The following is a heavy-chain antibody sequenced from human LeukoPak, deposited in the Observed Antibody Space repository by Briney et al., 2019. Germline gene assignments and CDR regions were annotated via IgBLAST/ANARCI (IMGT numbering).Heavy chain of an antibody. CDR1: GYTFTSYG. V-gene: IGHV1-18*01. D-gene: IGHD5-24*01. Sequence: ASVKVSCKASGYTFTSYGISWVRQAPGQGLEWMGWISAYNGNTNYAQKLQGRVTMTTDTSTSTAYMELRSLRSDDTAVCYCARDRDGYNFFDYWGQGTLVTVSS. J-gene: IGHJ4*02. CDR2: ISAYNGNT. CDR3: ARDRDGYNFFDY.